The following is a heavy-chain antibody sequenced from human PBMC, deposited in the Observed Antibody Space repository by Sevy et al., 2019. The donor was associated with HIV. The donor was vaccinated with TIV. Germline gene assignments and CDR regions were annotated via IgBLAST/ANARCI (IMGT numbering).Heavy chain of an antibody. Sequence: GGSLRLSCTASGFTFGDYAMNWFRQAPGKGLEWVGFTRSKAYGGTTEYAASVRGRFTLSRDDSKTIAYLQMSSLKTEDTAMYYCSRLAVTKLRGPRKYYYMDVWGKGTTVTVSS. J-gene: IGHJ6*03. CDR2: TRSKAYGGTT. D-gene: IGHD3-10*01. CDR1: GFTFGDYA. CDR3: SRLAVTKLRGPRKYYYMDV. V-gene: IGHV3-49*03.